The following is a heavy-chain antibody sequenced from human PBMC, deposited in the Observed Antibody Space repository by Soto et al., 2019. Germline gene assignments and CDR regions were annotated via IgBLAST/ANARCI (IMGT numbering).Heavy chain of an antibody. Sequence: QVQLVQSGAEVKKPGASVKVSCKASGYTFTSYDINWVRQATGQGLEWMGWMNPNSGNTGYAQKFQPRVTMTRNTSISTAYMELSSMRSEDTAVYYCARERSSGWYVDYWGQGTEVTVSS. V-gene: IGHV1-8*01. CDR3: ARERSSGWYVDY. J-gene: IGHJ4*02. D-gene: IGHD6-19*01. CDR1: GYTFTSYD. CDR2: MNPNSGNT.